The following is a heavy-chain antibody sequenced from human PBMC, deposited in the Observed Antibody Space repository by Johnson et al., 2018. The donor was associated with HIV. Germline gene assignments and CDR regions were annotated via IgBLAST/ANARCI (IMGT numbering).Heavy chain of an antibody. V-gene: IGHV3-11*01. CDR3: TTWTYYGAFDI. CDR1: GFTFSDSY. CDR2: ISGRGITI. Sequence: QVQLVESGGGLVKPGGSLRLSCAASGFTFSDSYMSWIRQAPGKGLEWVSYISGRGITIYYSDSVKGRFTISRDNAKNSLYLQMNSLKTEDTAVYYCTTWTYYGAFDIWGQGTMVTVSS. J-gene: IGHJ3*02. D-gene: IGHD1-26*01.